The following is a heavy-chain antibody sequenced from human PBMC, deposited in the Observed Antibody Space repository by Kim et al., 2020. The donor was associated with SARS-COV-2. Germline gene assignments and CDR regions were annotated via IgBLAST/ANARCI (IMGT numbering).Heavy chain of an antibody. V-gene: IGHV1-18*01. CDR2: ISAYNGNT. CDR1: GYTFTSYG. J-gene: IGHJ6*02. CDR3: ARGDDTLTGYRTQYYYDDYGMDV. D-gene: IGHD3-9*01. Sequence: ASVKVSCKASGYTFTSYGISWVRQAPGQGLEWMGWISAYNGNTNYAQKLQGRVTMTTDTSTSTAYMELSSLRSDDTAVYYCARGDDTLTGYRTQYYYDDYGMDVWGQGTTVTVSS.